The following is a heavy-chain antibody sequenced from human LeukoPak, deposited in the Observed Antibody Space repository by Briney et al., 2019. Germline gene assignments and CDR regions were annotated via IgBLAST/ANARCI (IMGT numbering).Heavy chain of an antibody. CDR1: GFTFSTYA. J-gene: IGHJ6*02. V-gene: IGHV3-30*04. Sequence: GGSLRLSCAASGFTFSTYAMHWVRQAPGKGLEWVAVISDDGSIKYYADSVKGRFTISTDNSKNTLYLQMNSLRAEDTAVYYCARDGKGYCSSASCFGISYYGLDVWGQGTTITVSS. D-gene: IGHD2-2*01. CDR2: ISDDGSIK. CDR3: ARDGKGYCSSASCFGISYYGLDV.